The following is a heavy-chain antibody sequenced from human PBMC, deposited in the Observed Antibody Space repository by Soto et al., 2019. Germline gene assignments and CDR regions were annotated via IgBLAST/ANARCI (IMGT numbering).Heavy chain of an antibody. D-gene: IGHD1-26*01. CDR2: ISHDGNVN. Sequence: QVQLVESGGGVVQPGRSLRLSCEASGFTFSSYAMHWVRQAPGKGLEWVAVISHDGNVNYYSESVKGRFTMSRDNSKDTLYLQMDSLRTEDTAVYFCAKDEHWESHFYYFMDLWGKGTPVTVSS. V-gene: IGHV3-30*18. CDR1: GFTFSSYA. CDR3: AKDEHWESHFYYFMDL. J-gene: IGHJ6*03.